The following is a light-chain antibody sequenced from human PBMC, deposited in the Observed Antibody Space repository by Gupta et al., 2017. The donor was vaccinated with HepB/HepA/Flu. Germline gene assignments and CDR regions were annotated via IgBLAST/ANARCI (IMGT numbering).Light chain of an antibody. CDR3: MIWHSSAWV. Sequence: QAVLTQPSSLSASPGASASLTCTLRSGINVGTYRIYWYQQKPGSPPQYLLRYKSDSDNQQGSGVPSRFSGSKVASANAGILLISGLQSEDEADYHCMIWHSSAWVFGGGTKLTVL. V-gene: IGLV5-45*02. CDR1: SGINVGTYR. J-gene: IGLJ3*02. CDR2: YKSDSDN.